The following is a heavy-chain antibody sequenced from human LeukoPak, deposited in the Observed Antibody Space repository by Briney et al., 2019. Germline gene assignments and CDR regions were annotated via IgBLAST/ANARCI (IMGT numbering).Heavy chain of an antibody. V-gene: IGHV3-7*01. CDR2: IKQDGSEK. CDR1: GFTFSTYW. Sequence: GGSLRLSCVVSGFTFSTYWMSWVRQAPGKGLEWVANIKQDGSEKYSVDSVKGRFTISRDNDKNSLYLQMNGLRPEDTAVYYCSINGGTYRPHAFDIWGHGTMVIVSS. D-gene: IGHD1-26*01. CDR3: SINGGTYRPHAFDI. J-gene: IGHJ3*02.